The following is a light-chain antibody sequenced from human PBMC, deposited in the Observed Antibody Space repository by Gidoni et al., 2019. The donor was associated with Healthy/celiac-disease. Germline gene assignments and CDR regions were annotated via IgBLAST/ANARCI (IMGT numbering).Light chain of an antibody. Sequence: EIVLTQSPATLSLSPGERATLSCRASQGVSSYLAWYQQKPGQAPRLLIYDASNRATGIPARFSGSGPGTDFTLTISSLEPEDFAVYYCQQRSNWLTFAGXTKVEIK. CDR1: QGVSSY. J-gene: IGKJ4*01. V-gene: IGKV3D-11*01. CDR2: DAS. CDR3: QQRSNWLT.